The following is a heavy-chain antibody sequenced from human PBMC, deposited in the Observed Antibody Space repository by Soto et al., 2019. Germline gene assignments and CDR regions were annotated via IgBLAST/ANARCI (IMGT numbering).Heavy chain of an antibody. CDR3: ARGGNPIDY. CDR1: GGSISSGGDS. Sequence: SETLSLTCAVSGGSISSGGDSWSWIRQPPGKGLEWIGYIYYSGSTNYAQNFQGRVTMTTDTSTSTAYMELRSLRSDDTAVYYCARGGNPIDYWGQGTLVTVSS. J-gene: IGHJ4*02. CDR2: IYYSGST. D-gene: IGHD3-16*01. V-gene: IGHV4-61*08.